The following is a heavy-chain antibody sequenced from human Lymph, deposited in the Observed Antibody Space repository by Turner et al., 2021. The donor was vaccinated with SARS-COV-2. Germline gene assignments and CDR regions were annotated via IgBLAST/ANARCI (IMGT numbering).Heavy chain of an antibody. CDR3: ARDDREFWSGDYTHYYYYGMDV. D-gene: IGHD3-3*01. CDR2: ISYDGSNK. V-gene: IGHV3-30*04. Sequence: QVQLVESGGGVVQPGRSLRLSCAASGFTFSSYARNWVRQAPGTGLEWVAVISYDGSNKNYADSVKGRLTISRDNSKNTLYLQMNSLRAEDTAVYYCARDDREFWSGDYTHYYYYGMDVWGQGTTVTVSS. J-gene: IGHJ6*02. CDR1: GFTFSSYA.